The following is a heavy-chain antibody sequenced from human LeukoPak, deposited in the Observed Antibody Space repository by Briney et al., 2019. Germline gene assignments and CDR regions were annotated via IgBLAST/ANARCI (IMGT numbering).Heavy chain of an antibody. CDR3: ARDSFDYHDSSGYYGY. CDR1: GFTFSSYA. D-gene: IGHD3-22*01. Sequence: PGGSLRLSCAASGFTFSSYAMPWVRQAPGKGLEWVAVISYDGSNKYYADSVKGRFTISRDNSKNTLYLQMNSLRAEDTAVYYCARDSFDYHDSSGYYGYWGQGTLVTVSS. V-gene: IGHV3-30-3*01. J-gene: IGHJ4*02. CDR2: ISYDGSNK.